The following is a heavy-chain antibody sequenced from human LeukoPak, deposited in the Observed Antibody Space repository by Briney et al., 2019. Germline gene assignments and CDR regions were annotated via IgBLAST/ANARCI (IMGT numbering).Heavy chain of an antibody. Sequence: GASVKVSCKASGGTFSSYAISWVRQAPGQGLEWMGGIIPIFGTANYAQKFQGRVTITADKSTSTAYMELSGLRSEDTAVYYCARGPSSGWYYFFDYWGQGTLVTVSS. CDR3: ARGPSSGWYYFFDY. J-gene: IGHJ4*02. CDR1: GGTFSSYA. CDR2: IIPIFGTA. D-gene: IGHD6-19*01. V-gene: IGHV1-69*06.